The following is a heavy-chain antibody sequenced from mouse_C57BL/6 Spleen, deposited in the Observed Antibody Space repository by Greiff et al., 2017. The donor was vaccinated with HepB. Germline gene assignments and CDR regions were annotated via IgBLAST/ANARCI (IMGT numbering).Heavy chain of an antibody. CDR2: INPYNGGT. D-gene: IGHD2-4*01. V-gene: IGHV1-19*01. J-gene: IGHJ4*01. CDR3: ARSYDYDRAMDY. Sequence: EVKLQQSGPVLVKPGASVKMSCKASGYTFTDYYMNWVKQSHGKSLEWIGVINPYNGGTSYNQKFKGKATLTVDKSSSTAYMELNSLTSEDSAVYYCARSYDYDRAMDYWGQGTSVTVSS. CDR1: GYTFTDYY.